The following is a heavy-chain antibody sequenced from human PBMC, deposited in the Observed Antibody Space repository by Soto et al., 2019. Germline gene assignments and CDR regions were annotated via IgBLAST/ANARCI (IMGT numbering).Heavy chain of an antibody. CDR2: IYPGDSDT. CDR1: GYSFTSYW. CDR3: ARTSQYRYYYYGMDV. V-gene: IGHV5-51*01. J-gene: IGHJ6*02. D-gene: IGHD2-2*01. Sequence: PGESLKISCKGSGYSFTSYWIGWVRQMPGKGLEWMGIIYPGDSDTRYSPSFQGQVTISADKSISTAYLQWSSLKASDTAMYYCARTSQYRYYYYGMDVWGQGTTVTVSS.